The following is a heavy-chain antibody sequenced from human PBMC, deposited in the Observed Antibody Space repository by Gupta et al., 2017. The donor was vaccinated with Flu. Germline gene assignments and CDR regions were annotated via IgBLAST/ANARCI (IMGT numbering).Heavy chain of an antibody. V-gene: IGHV3-23*01. J-gene: IGHJ6*02. D-gene: IGHD1-26*01. CDR3: AKSSRGSYIRSIYYYYAMDV. CDR2: ISSSGGST. Sequence: LEWVSAISSSGGSTYYADSVKGRFTISRDNSKETLHLQMNSLRAEDTAIYYCAKSSRGSYIRSIYYYYAMDVWGQGTTVTASS.